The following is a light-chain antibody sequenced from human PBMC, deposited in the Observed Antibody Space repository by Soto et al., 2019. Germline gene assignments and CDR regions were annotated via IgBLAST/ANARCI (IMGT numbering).Light chain of an antibody. CDR3: KQYGSSPT. Sequence: EIVLTQSPGTLSLSPGERATLSCRASQSVSSSYLAWYQQKPGQAPRLLIYGASSRATGIPDRFSGSGSGTDFTLTISRLEPEGFAVYYCKQYGSSPTFGQGTKVDIK. CDR1: QSVSSSY. V-gene: IGKV3-20*01. CDR2: GAS. J-gene: IGKJ1*01.